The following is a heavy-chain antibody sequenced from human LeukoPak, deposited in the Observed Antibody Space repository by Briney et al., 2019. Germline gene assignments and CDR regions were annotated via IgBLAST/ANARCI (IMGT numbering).Heavy chain of an antibody. CDR3: AREGWP. CDR1: GFTFSSYA. J-gene: IGHJ5*02. D-gene: IGHD6-19*01. CDR2: ISSNGGST. Sequence: GGSLRLSCAASGFTFSSYAMHWVRQAPGKGLEYVSAISSNGGSTYYANSVKGRFTISRDNPKNTLYLQMGSLRAEDMAVYYCAREGWPWGQGTLVTVSS. V-gene: IGHV3-64*01.